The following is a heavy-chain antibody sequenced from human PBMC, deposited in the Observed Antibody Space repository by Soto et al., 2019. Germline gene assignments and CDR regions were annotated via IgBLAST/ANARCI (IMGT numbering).Heavy chain of an antibody. J-gene: IGHJ6*03. Sequence: SETLSLTCTVSGGSISSGGYYWSWIRQPPGKGLEWIGEINHSGSTNYNPSLKSRVTISVDTSKNQFSLKLSSVTAADTAVYYCARGGHYKEWYYYYMDVWGKGTTVTVSS. CDR1: GGSISSGGYY. CDR3: ARGGHYKEWYYYYMDV. CDR2: INHSGST. V-gene: IGHV4-39*07. D-gene: IGHD4-4*01.